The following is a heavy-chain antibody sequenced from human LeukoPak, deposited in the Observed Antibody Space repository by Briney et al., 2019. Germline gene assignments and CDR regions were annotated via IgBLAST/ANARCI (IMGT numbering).Heavy chain of an antibody. Sequence: GGSLRLSCAASGFTFSSYSMNWVRQAPGKGLEWVSAISGSGGSTYYADSVKCRFTISRDNSKNTLYLQMNSLRAEDTVVYYCAKGPVGSGWYYFDYWGQGTLVTVSS. CDR3: AKGPVGSGWYYFDY. V-gene: IGHV3-23*01. D-gene: IGHD6-19*01. CDR1: GFTFSSYS. J-gene: IGHJ4*02. CDR2: ISGSGGST.